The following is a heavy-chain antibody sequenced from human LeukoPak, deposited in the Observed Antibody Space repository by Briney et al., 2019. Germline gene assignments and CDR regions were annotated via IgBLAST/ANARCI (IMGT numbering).Heavy chain of an antibody. CDR3: ATRGYSWNESY. CDR2: INSDGSST. V-gene: IGHV3-74*01. CDR1: GFTFSSYW. Sequence: PGGSLRLSCAASGFTFSSYWMHWVRQAPGKGLVWVSRINSDGSSTSYADSVKGRFTISRDNAKNTLYLQMNSLRAEDTAVYYCATRGYSWNESYWGQGTLVTVSS. D-gene: IGHD1-1*01. J-gene: IGHJ4*02.